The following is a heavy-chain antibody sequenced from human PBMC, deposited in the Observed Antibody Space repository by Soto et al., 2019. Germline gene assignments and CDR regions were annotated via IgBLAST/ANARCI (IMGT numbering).Heavy chain of an antibody. CDR3: ARDNGYGHFDS. D-gene: IGHD5-12*01. V-gene: IGHV4-31*03. Sequence: TLSLTCPVSGASISSGRSYWSWPRQHPGKGLEWIGYMFYSGSTYYHPSLKSRVNISADTSKNQFPLRLTPVTPADTAVYYCARDNGYGHFDSWGQGTLVTVSS. CDR1: GASISSGRSY. J-gene: IGHJ4*02. CDR2: MFYSGST.